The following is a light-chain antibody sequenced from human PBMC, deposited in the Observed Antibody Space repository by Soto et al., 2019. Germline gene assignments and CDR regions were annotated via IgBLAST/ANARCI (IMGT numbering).Light chain of an antibody. CDR1: QTIGQK. J-gene: IGKJ1*01. Sequence: EIVLAQSPATLSVTPGERITLSCRATQTIGQKLAWYLQRPGQAPSLLMYGASTRATDIPARFSGSVSGTEFSHTITGLQSEDFAVYYCQQYNGWPWTFGQGTKVEV. V-gene: IGKV3-15*01. CDR3: QQYNGWPWT. CDR2: GAS.